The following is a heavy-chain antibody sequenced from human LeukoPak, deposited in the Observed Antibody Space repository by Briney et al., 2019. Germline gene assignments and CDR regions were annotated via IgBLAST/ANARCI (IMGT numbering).Heavy chain of an antibody. J-gene: IGHJ4*02. V-gene: IGHV3-23*01. CDR1: GFTLSSYA. D-gene: IGHD3-22*01. Sequence: PGGSLRLSCAASGFTLSSYAMSWVRQAPGKGLEWVSGISGSGGGIYYADSVKGRFTISRDNSKNTLYLQMNSLRVDDTAVYYCAKRLDSTGHYFDYWGQGTLVTVSS. CDR3: AKRLDSTGHYFDY. CDR2: ISGSGGGI.